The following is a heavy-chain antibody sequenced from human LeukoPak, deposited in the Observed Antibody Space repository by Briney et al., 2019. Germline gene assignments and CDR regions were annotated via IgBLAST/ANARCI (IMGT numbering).Heavy chain of an antibody. V-gene: IGHV3-11*04. D-gene: IGHD4-17*01. CDR2: ISSSGSTI. J-gene: IGHJ4*02. Sequence: GGSLRLSCAASGFIFSDYYMSWIRLAPGKGLECVSYISSSGSTIYYADSVKGRFTISRDNAKNSLYLQMNSLRAEDTAVYYCARDLGYGSPIDYWGQGTLVTVSS. CDR3: ARDLGYGSPIDY. CDR1: GFIFSDYY.